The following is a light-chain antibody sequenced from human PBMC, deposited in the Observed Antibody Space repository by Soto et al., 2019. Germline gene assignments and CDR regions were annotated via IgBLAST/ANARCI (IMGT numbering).Light chain of an antibody. CDR2: DAS. J-gene: IGKJ1*01. V-gene: IGKV1-5*01. CDR1: QSISSW. CDR3: QQYDSFSVT. Sequence: DIQMSQSPSSLSASVGDRVTITCRASQSISSWLAWYQQKPGKAPKLLIYDASALKRGVPPRFSGSGSGTESTLTISSLQPDDFATYYCQQYDSFSVTFGQGTKVDIK.